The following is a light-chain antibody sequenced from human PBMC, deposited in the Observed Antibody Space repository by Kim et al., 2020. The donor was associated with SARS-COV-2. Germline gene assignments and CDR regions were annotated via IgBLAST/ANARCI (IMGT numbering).Light chain of an antibody. J-gene: IGLJ2*01. V-gene: IGLV6-57*01. CDR1: SGSIASNY. CDR3: QSYDSSNHVV. Sequence: KTVTISCPRSSGSIASNYVQWYQQRPGSSPTTVIYEDNQRPSGVPDRFSGSIDSSSNSASLTISGLKTEDEADYYCQSYDSSNHVVFGGGTKLTVL. CDR2: EDN.